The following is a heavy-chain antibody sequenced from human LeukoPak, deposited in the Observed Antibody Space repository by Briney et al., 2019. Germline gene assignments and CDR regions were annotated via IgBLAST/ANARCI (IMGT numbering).Heavy chain of an antibody. V-gene: IGHV3-53*01. J-gene: IGHJ4*02. CDR2: IYTGGST. Sequence: GGSLPLSCTDSGCSPRSHYMSWLRQAPGKGLEGVAVIYTGGSTYYADSVKGRFTISRDNSKNTQYLLMNNVKAEDTGVYYCARGSCLITFGGLIVWGQGPLVTVSS. CDR1: GCSPRSHY. CDR3: ARGSCLITFGGLIV. D-gene: IGHD3-16*02.